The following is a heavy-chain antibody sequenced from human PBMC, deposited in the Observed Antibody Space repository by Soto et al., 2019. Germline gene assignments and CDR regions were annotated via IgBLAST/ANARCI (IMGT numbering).Heavy chain of an antibody. CDR3: ARRGPEYGDSS. J-gene: IGHJ4*02. D-gene: IGHD4-17*01. CDR1: GGTFSSYA. V-gene: IGHV1-69*06. CDR2: IIPIFGTA. Sequence: QVQLVQSGAEVQKPGSSVKVSCKAAGGTFSSYAISWVRQAPGQGREWMGGIIPIFGTANYAQKFPGRVTITADKSTSTAYMELSSLRAEDTAVYYCARRGPEYGDSSWGQGTLVTVSS.